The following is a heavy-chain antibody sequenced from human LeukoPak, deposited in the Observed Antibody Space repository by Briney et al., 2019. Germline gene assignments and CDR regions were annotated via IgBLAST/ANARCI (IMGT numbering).Heavy chain of an antibody. CDR1: GFIFSNYE. J-gene: IGHJ4*02. D-gene: IGHD3-22*01. Sequence: GGSLRLSCVASGFIFSNYEMLWVRQGTGGGLEWVSAIGATGATYYADSVQGRFTISRDNSKNTLYLQMNSLRAEDTAVYYCARDHDYYDSSGYVAHWGQGTLVTVSS. CDR3: ARDHDYYDSSGYVAH. CDR2: IGATGAT. V-gene: IGHV3-13*01.